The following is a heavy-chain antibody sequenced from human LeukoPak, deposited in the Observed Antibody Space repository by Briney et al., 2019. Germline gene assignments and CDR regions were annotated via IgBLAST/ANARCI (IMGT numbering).Heavy chain of an antibody. D-gene: IGHD3-22*01. CDR2: ISYDGSNK. CDR3: AKWAYYDSSGYDY. J-gene: IGHJ4*02. Sequence: GGALRLSCSGSSFRFSIYGMHGVRQAPGKGLEGVAVISYDGSNKYYADSVKGRFTISRDNSKNLLYLQMNSLRAEDTAVYYSAKWAYYDSSGYDYWGQGTLVTVSS. V-gene: IGHV3-30*18. CDR1: SFRFSIYG.